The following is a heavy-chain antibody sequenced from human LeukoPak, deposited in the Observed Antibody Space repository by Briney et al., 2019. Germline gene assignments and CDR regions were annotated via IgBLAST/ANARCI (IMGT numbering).Heavy chain of an antibody. Sequence: ASVKVSCKASGYTFTGYYMHWVRQAPGQGLEWMGWINPNSGGTNYAQKSQGRVTMTRDTSISTAYMELSRLRSDGTAVYYCARPRRYSSSWLGVDFDYWGQGTLVTVSS. D-gene: IGHD6-13*01. CDR3: ARPRRYSSSWLGVDFDY. J-gene: IGHJ4*02. CDR1: GYTFTGYY. V-gene: IGHV1-2*02. CDR2: INPNSGGT.